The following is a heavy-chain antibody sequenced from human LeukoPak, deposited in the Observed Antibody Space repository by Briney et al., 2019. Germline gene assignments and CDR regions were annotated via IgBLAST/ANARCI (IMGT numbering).Heavy chain of an antibody. CDR1: GFTFSDYS. CDR2: ISGSGSYI. V-gene: IGHV3-21*01. D-gene: IGHD5-12*01. J-gene: IGHJ4*02. Sequence: PGGSLRLSCAASGFTFSDYSMNWVRQTPRKGLEWVSCISGSGSYIYYADSVKGRFTISRDNAKNSLYLQMNSLRAEDTAVYYCAIRKSGNAIDYWGQGTLVTVSS. CDR3: AIRKSGNAIDY.